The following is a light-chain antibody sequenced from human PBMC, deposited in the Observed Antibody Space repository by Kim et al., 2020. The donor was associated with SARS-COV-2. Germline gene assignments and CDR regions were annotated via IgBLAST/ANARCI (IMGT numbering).Light chain of an antibody. CDR3: QQRSRSPWT. CDR1: QSVSSY. CDR2: DAS. V-gene: IGKV3-11*01. J-gene: IGKJ1*01. Sequence: EIVLTQSPATLSLSPGERATLSCRASQSVSSYLAWYQQRPGQAPRLLMYDASNRATGIPARFSGSGSGTDFTLTISSLEPEDFAVYYCQQRSRSPWTFGPGTKVDIK.